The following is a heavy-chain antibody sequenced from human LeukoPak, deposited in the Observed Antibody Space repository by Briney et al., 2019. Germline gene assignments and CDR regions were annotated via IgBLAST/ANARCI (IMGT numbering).Heavy chain of an antibody. J-gene: IGHJ2*01. Sequence: GGSQRLSCATSGFAFNSYSMSWVRQAPGRGLEWVSTISSGSGYKFTSDSVKGRFTISRDNAKSSLYLQMDSLRAEDTAVYYCARGHESYGDYLTHWYFDLWGRGTLVTVSS. CDR3: ARGHESYGDYLTHWYFDL. CDR2: ISSGSGYK. CDR1: GFAFNSYS. D-gene: IGHD4-17*01. V-gene: IGHV3-21*01.